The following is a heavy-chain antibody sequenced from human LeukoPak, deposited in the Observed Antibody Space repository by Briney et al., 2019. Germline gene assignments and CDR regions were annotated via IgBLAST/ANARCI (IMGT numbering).Heavy chain of an antibody. V-gene: IGHV1-8*02. CDR2: MNPNSGNT. Sequence: GASVKVSCKASGGTFSSYAISWVRQAPGQGLEWMGWMNPNSGNTGYAQKFQGRVTMTRNTSISTAYMELSSLRSEDTAVYYCARDIRGSDYWGQGTLVTVSS. CDR1: GGTFSSYA. CDR3: ARDIRGSDY. J-gene: IGHJ4*02.